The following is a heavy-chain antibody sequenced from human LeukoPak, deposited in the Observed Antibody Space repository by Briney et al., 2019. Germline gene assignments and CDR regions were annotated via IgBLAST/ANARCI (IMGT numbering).Heavy chain of an antibody. CDR3: AREVSYSSGLDFDY. CDR1: GFTFSSYG. J-gene: IGHJ4*02. CDR2: ISWNSGTI. V-gene: IGHV3-9*01. Sequence: LPGGSLRLSCAASGFTFSSYGMHWVRQAPGKGLEWVSGISWNSGTIDYADSVKGRFTISRENAKNTLYLQMNSLRVEDTAIYFCAREVSYSSGLDFDYWGQGTLVTVSS. D-gene: IGHD6-19*01.